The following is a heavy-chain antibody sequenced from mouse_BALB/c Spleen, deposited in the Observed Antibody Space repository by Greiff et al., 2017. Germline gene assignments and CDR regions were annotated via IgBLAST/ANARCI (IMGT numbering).Heavy chain of an antibody. J-gene: IGHJ3*01. CDR1: GFAFSSYD. Sequence: EVKLMESGGGLVKPGGSLKLSCAASGFAFSSYDMSWVRQTPEKRLEWVAYISSGGGSTYYPDTVKGRFTISRDNAKNTLYLQMSSLKSEDTAMYYCARHAYYRDWFAYWGQGTLVTVSA. CDR3: ARHAYYRDWFAY. D-gene: IGHD2-14*01. CDR2: ISSGGGST. V-gene: IGHV5-12-1*01.